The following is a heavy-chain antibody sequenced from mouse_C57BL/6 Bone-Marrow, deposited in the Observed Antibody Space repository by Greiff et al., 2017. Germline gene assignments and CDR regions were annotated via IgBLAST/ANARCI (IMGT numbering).Heavy chain of an antibody. CDR2: ISDGGSYT. J-gene: IGHJ3*01. D-gene: IGHD3-2*02. CDR3: ARDPTAQATPWFAY. Sequence: DVMLVESGGGLVKPGGSLKLSCAASGFTFSSYAMSWVRQTPEKRLEWVATISDGGSYTYYPDNVKGRFTISRDNAKNNLYLQMSHLKSEDTAMYYCARDPTAQATPWFAYWGQGTLVTVSA. CDR1: GFTFSSYA. V-gene: IGHV5-4*01.